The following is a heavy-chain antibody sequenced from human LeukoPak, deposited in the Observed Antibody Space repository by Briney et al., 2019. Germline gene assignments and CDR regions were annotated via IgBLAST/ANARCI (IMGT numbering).Heavy chain of an antibody. J-gene: IGHJ4*02. CDR2: ISYDGSNK. CDR1: GFTFSSYG. D-gene: IGHD4-23*01. Sequence: GGSLRLSCAASGFTFSSYGMHWVRQAPGKGLEWVAVISYDGSNKYYADSVKGRFTISRDNSKNTLYLQMNSLRAEDTAVYYCANTVVVYWGQGTLVTVSP. CDR3: ANTVVVY. V-gene: IGHV3-30*18.